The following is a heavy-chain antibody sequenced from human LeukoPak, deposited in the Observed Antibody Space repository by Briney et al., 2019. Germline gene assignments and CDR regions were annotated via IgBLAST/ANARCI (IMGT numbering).Heavy chain of an antibody. CDR3: AREAPWDEYCGGDCSHGY. D-gene: IGHD2-21*02. CDR1: GFTFSNYS. Sequence: GGSLRLSCAVSGFTFSNYSMNWVRQAPGKGLEWVSYISSSSSYIYYADSVKGRFTISRDNAKNSLYLQMNSLRAEDTAVYYCAREAPWDEYCGGDCSHGYWGQGTLVTVSS. J-gene: IGHJ4*02. V-gene: IGHV3-21*05. CDR2: ISSSSSYI.